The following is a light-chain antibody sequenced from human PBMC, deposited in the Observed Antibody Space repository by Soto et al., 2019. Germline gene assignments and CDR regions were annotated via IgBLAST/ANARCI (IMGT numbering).Light chain of an antibody. V-gene: IGLV1-40*01. CDR3: QSYDSSLSGPVV. J-gene: IGLJ2*01. Sequence: QSVLTQPPSVSGAPGQRVTISCTGSSSNIGAGYDVHWYQQLPGTAPKLLIYDNNNRPSGVPDRFSGSQSGTSASLAITGLQAEDEADYYCQSYDSSLSGPVVFGGGTKLTVL. CDR1: SSNIGAGYD. CDR2: DNN.